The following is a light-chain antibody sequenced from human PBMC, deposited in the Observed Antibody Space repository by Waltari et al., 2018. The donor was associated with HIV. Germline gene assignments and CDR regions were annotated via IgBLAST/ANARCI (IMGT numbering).Light chain of an antibody. V-gene: IGKV1-39*01. Sequence: DIQPISILSFLSASVGDSVTFTCRSSQNIDTFLSWYQQKPGKAPRLLIDHASSFQSGVPTRFSGSGSGTYFTLTISGLQPEDFATYFCLQSFTPPLTFGPGTKLDIK. J-gene: IGKJ3*01. CDR3: LQSFTPPLT. CDR2: HAS. CDR1: QNIDTF.